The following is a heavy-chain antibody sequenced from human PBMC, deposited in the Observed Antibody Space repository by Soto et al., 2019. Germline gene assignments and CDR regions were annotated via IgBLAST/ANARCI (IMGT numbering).Heavy chain of an antibody. D-gene: IGHD2-15*01. J-gene: IGHJ6*02. Sequence: PGGSLRLSCAASGFTFSSYAMGWVRQASGKGLEWVSAISGSGGSTYYADSVKGRFTISRDNSKNTLYLQMNSLRAEDTAVYYCAKKDIVVVVAAPGGMDVWGQGTTVTVSS. CDR1: GFTFSSYA. CDR2: ISGSGGST. V-gene: IGHV3-23*01. CDR3: AKKDIVVVVAAPGGMDV.